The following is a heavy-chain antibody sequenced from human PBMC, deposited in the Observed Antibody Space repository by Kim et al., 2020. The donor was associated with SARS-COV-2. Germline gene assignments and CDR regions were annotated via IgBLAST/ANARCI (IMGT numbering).Heavy chain of an antibody. CDR3: ARAGYSSSFYGMDV. J-gene: IGHJ6*02. Sequence: ADSVKGRFTISRDNAKNTLYLQMNSLRAEDTAVYYCARAGYSSSFYGMDVWGQGTTLTVSS. D-gene: IGHD6-13*01. V-gene: IGHV3-74*01.